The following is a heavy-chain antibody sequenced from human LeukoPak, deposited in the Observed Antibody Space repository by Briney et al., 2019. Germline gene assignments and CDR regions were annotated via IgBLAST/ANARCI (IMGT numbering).Heavy chain of an antibody. CDR3: VSFYETY. D-gene: IGHD2/OR15-2a*01. Sequence: GGSLRLSCAASGFTFSSYAMHWVRQAPGKGLEWVAVISYDGSNKYYADSVKGRFTISRDNSKNTVYLQMNSLRAEDTAVYYCVSFYETYWGRGTLVTVSS. V-gene: IGHV3-30*04. J-gene: IGHJ4*02. CDR1: GFTFSSYA. CDR2: ISYDGSNK.